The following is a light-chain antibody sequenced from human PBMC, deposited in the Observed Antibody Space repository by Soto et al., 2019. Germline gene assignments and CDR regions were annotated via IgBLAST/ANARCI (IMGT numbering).Light chain of an antibody. CDR1: SSDVGGYNH. Sequence: QSALTNPASVSGSPGQSITISCTGTSSDVGGYNHVSWYQQYPGKAPKLMIYKIDNRPSGVSNRFSGSRSGNTASLTISGLQADDEADYYCNSYTSRSTVVFGGGTKLTVL. CDR3: NSYTSRSTVV. V-gene: IGLV2-14*01. J-gene: IGLJ2*01. CDR2: KID.